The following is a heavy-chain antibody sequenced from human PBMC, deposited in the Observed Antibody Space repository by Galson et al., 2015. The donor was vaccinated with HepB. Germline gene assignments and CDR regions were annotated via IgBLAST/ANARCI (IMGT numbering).Heavy chain of an antibody. Sequence: SLRLSCAASGFTFSSYAMSWVRQGPGKGLEWVSSITGSGGKTYYAESVKGRFTISRDNFKNTVSVQMNSLRAEDTAIYYCAKGSTETTWDSWGQGTLVTVSS. J-gene: IGHJ4*02. CDR3: AKGSTETTWDS. CDR1: GFTFSSYA. D-gene: IGHD4-17*01. CDR2: ITGSGGKT. V-gene: IGHV3-23*01.